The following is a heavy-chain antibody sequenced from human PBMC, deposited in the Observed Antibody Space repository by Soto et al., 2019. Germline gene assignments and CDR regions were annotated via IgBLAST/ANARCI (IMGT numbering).Heavy chain of an antibody. V-gene: IGHV3-23*01. CDR3: AKLQRWRALAY. J-gene: IGHJ4*02. CDR1: GFTFSNYD. Sequence: EVLLLESGGGLVQPGGSLRLSCAASGFTFSNYDMGWVRQAPGKGLELVSFISGSGSGPYYADSVKGLFTISRDNAENTLYPHMNSLRVENTAVYYCAKLQRWRALAYWGQGTLVTVSS. CDR2: ISGSGSGP.